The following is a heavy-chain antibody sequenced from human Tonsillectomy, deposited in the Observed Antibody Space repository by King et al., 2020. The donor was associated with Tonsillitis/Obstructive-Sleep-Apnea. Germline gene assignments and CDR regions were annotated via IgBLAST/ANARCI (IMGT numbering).Heavy chain of an antibody. V-gene: IGHV5-10-1*03. CDR2: IDPSDSYT. CDR3: AVRGDFWSDYSNYFGLDV. J-gene: IGHJ6*02. CDR1: GHGFTTNW. D-gene: IGHD3-3*01. Sequence: VQLVQSGAEVKKPGESLRISCTGSGHGFTTNWISWVRQVPGRGLEWMGTIDPSDSYTNYSPSFQGHVTVSADKSLSTAYLQWSSLKASDTAIYYCAVRGDFWSDYSNYFGLDVWGQGTTVTVSS.